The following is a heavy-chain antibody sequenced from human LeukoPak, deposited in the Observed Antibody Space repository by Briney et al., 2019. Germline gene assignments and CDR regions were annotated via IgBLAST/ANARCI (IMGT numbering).Heavy chain of an antibody. J-gene: IGHJ5*02. CDR3: ARKYSSGWENWFDP. V-gene: IGHV1-69*01. D-gene: IGHD6-19*01. CDR2: IIPIFGTA. CDR1: GGTFSRYA. Sequence: ASVKVSCKASGGTFSRYAIRWVRQAPGQGLEWMGGIIPIFGTANYAQKFQGRVTITADESTSTAYMELSSLRSEDTAVYYCARKYSSGWENWFDPWGQGTLVTVSS.